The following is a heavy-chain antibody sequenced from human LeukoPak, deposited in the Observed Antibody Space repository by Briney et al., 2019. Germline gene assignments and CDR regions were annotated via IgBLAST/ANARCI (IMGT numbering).Heavy chain of an antibody. CDR1: GYTFTSYG. D-gene: IGHD3-22*01. CDR3: ARDRGYYDSSGYYYFDY. J-gene: IGHJ4*02. CDR2: ISAYNGNT. Sequence: ASVKVSCKASGYTFTSYGINWVRQAPGQGLEWMGWISAYNGNTNYAQKLQGRVTMTTDTSTSTAYMELRSLRSDDTAVYYCARDRGYYDSSGYYYFDYWGQGTLVTVSS. V-gene: IGHV1-18*01.